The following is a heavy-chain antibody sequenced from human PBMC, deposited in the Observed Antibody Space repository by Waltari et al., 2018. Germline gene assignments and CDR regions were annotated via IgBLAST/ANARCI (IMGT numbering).Heavy chain of an antibody. D-gene: IGHD3-22*01. Sequence: QVQQVQSGAEVKTPRASVKVACTVSGYTLTELPMTWVRQAPGQGREWMGGFNPEDGETIYAQKFQGGVTRTEDTSTDTAYMDLSSLRSEDTAVYYCATDPLYYYDSSGYRDRYFQHWGQGTLVTVSS. CDR3: ATDPLYYYDSSGYRDRYFQH. V-gene: IGHV1-24*01. J-gene: IGHJ1*01. CDR1: GYTLTELP. CDR2: FNPEDGET.